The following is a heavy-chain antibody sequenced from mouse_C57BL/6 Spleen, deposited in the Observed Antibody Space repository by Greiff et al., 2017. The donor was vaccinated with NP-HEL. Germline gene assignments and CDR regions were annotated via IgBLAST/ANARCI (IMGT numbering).Heavy chain of an antibody. Sequence: VQLKQSGTVLARPGASVKMSCKTSGYTFTSYWMHWVKQRPGQGLEWIGAIYPGNSDTSYNQKFKGKAKLTAVTSSSTAYMELSSLKNDDSAVYYCTREGNWGGFDYWGQGTTLTVAS. D-gene: IGHD4-1*01. V-gene: IGHV1-5*01. CDR1: GYTFTSYW. J-gene: IGHJ2*01. CDR3: TREGNWGGFDY. CDR2: IYPGNSDT.